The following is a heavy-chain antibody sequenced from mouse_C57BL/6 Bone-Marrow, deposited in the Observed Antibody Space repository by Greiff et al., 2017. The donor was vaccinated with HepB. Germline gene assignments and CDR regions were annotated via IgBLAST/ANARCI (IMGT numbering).Heavy chain of an antibody. D-gene: IGHD2-5*01. V-gene: IGHV1-64*01. CDR1: GYTFTSYW. CDR2: IHPNSGST. Sequence: QVQLQQPGAELVKPGASVKLSCKASGYTFTSYWMHWVKQRPGQGLEWIGMIHPNSGSTNYTEKFKSKATLTVDKSSSTAYMQLSSLTSEDSAVYYCASYYSSYEAWFAYWGQGTLVTVAA. J-gene: IGHJ3*01. CDR3: ASYYSSYEAWFAY.